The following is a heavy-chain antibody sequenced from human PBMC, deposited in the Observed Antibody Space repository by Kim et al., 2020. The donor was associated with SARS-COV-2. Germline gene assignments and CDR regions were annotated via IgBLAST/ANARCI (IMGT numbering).Heavy chain of an antibody. CDR2: IKSKTDGGTT. V-gene: IGHV3-15*01. J-gene: IGHJ4*02. D-gene: IGHD6-19*01. CDR1: GFTFSNAW. CDR3: TTDRGGSRYSSGWYYFDY. Sequence: GGSLRLSCAASGFTFSNAWMSWVRQAPGKGLEWVGRIKSKTDGGTTDYAAPVKGRFTISRDDSKNTLYLQMNSLKTEDTAVYYCTTDRGGSRYSSGWYYFDYWGQGTLVTVSS.